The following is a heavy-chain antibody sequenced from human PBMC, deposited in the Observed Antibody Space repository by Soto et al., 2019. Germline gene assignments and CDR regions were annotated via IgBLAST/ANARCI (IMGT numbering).Heavy chain of an antibody. Sequence: QVQLVESGGGVVQPGRSLRLSCAASGFTFSSYGMHWVRQAPGKGLEWVAVIWYYGSNKYYADSVKGRFTISRDNSKNTLYLQMNSLRAEDTAVYYCARSKYDFWSGYSYYFDYWGQGTLVTVSS. CDR1: GFTFSSYG. D-gene: IGHD3-3*01. CDR3: ARSKYDFWSGYSYYFDY. CDR2: IWYYGSNK. V-gene: IGHV3-33*01. J-gene: IGHJ4*02.